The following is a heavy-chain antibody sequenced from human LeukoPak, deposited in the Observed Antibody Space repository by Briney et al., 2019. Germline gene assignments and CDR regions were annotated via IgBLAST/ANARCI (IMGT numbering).Heavy chain of an antibody. D-gene: IGHD2-2*01. V-gene: IGHV4-4*07. J-gene: IGHJ6*03. CDR1: GGSISAYY. Sequence: PSETLSLTCTVSGGSISAYYWSWIRQPAGKGLEWIGRIYTSGSTNYNPSLKSRVTVSLDTSKNQFSLKLSSVTAADTAVYYCARGIYCSSTTCYYYYYYMDVWGKGTTVTVSS. CDR3: ARGIYCSSTTCYYYYYYMDV. CDR2: IYTSGST.